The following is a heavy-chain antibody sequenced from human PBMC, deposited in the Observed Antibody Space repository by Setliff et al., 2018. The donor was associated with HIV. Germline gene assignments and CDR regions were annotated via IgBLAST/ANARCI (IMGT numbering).Heavy chain of an antibody. CDR2: INHSGST. D-gene: IGHD5-12*01. Sequence: PSETLSLTCTVSGVSISNYYWNWIRQPPGKGLEWIGEINHSGSTNYNPSLKSRVTISVDTSKNHFSLSLSSVTAADTAVYYCARRGWNGYKAFDYWGQGTLVTVSS. J-gene: IGHJ4*02. CDR3: ARRGWNGYKAFDY. V-gene: IGHV4-34*01. CDR1: GVSISNYY.